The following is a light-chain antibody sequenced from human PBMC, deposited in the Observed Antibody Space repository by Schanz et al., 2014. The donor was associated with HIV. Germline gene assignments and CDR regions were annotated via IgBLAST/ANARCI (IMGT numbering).Light chain of an antibody. CDR1: SSDVGGYNY. CDR2: EVN. V-gene: IGLV2-8*01. J-gene: IGLJ2*01. Sequence: QSALTQPPSASGSPGQSVTISCTGTSSDVGGYNYVSRYQPHPGKAPKLLISEVNKRPSGVPDRFSGSKSGNTASLTISGLQADDEADYYCSSYAGTSTFVVFGGGTKLTVL. CDR3: SSYAGTSTFVV.